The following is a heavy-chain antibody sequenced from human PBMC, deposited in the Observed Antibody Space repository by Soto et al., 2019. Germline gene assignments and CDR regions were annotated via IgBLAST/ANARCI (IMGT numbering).Heavy chain of an antibody. CDR1: GYTLTDYY. Sequence: QVHLVQSGAEVKKPGASVTVSCKTSGYTLTDYYMHWVRQAPGQGLEWMAWINPHTGDTGIAERFQGRVTMTRDTDTNTAHMGLTSLTSDDTAIYYCAREGGAAPGARREWYLDLWGRGSLVTVSS. CDR2: INPHTGDT. CDR3: AREGGAAPGARREWYLDL. V-gene: IGHV1-2*02. J-gene: IGHJ2*01. D-gene: IGHD6-25*01.